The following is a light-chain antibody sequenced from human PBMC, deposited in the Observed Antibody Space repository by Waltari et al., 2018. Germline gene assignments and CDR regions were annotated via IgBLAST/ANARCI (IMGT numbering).Light chain of an antibody. J-gene: IGLJ3*02. CDR1: SSNIRGNY. Sequence: QSVLTPPPSASGTAGPTVTISCSLCSSNIRGNYIYWYQQRPGPSTKLLIYRKKQQPAGVPDRVVGGKSGTSAGLPDRGPRSGDEADYYCAACSDSLGGRAVFVGETKLT. V-gene: IGLV1-47*01. CDR3: AACSDSLGGRAV. CDR2: RKK.